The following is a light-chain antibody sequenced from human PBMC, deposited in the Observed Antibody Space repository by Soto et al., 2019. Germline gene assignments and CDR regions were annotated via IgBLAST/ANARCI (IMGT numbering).Light chain of an antibody. V-gene: IGKV3-20*01. CDR2: GAS. Sequence: EIVLTQSPGTLSLSPGERATLSCRASQSVSSSYLAWYQQKPGQAPRLLIYGASSRATDIPDRFSGSGSGTDFTLTISRLEPEDFAVYYCQQYGRSPPTWTFGQGTKLEV. J-gene: IGKJ1*01. CDR1: QSVSSSY. CDR3: QQYGRSPPTWT.